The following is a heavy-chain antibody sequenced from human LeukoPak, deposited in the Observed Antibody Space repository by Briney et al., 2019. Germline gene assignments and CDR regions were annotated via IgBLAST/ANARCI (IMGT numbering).Heavy chain of an antibody. V-gene: IGHV4-39*01. J-gene: IGHJ6*02. Sequence: SETLSLTCTVSGGSISSSSYYWGWIRQPPEKGLEWIGSIYYSGSTYYNPSLKSRVTISVDTSKNQFSLKLSSVTAADTAVYYCAKSGVDYYYYGLDVWGQGTTVTVSS. CDR2: IYYSGST. D-gene: IGHD2-15*01. CDR1: GGSISSSSYY. CDR3: AKSGVDYYYYGLDV.